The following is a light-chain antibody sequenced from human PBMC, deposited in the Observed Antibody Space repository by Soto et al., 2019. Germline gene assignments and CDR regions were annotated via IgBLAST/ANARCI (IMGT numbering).Light chain of an antibody. Sequence: EIVMTQPPATLSVSPGERVTLSCRASQTVSSNLAWYQQKPGQSPRLLISGTSTRATGIPARFSGSGSGTEFTLTISSLQSEDFAVYYCHQYNFWPSFGQGTKVDIK. CDR2: GTS. CDR3: HQYNFWPS. J-gene: IGKJ1*01. V-gene: IGKV3-15*01. CDR1: QTVSSN.